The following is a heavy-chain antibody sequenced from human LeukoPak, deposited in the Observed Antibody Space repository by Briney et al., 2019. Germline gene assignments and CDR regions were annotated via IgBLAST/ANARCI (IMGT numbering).Heavy chain of an antibody. V-gene: IGHV4-59*01. D-gene: IGHD2-2*01. J-gene: IGHJ4*02. CDR1: GTSISTYY. CDR3: ARAGYCSTTSRYDY. CDR2: IYYSGST. Sequence: PSETLSLTCTVSGTSISTYYWNWIRQPPGKGLEWIAYIYYSGSTNYNPSLKSRVTISVDTSKNQFSLKLSSVTAADTAVYYCARAGYCSTTSRYDYWGQGTLVTVSS.